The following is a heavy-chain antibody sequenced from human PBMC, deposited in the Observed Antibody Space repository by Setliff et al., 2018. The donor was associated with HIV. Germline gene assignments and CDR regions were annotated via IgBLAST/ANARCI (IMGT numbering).Heavy chain of an antibody. CDR3: AKTPSSGWYSLYLDY. Sequence: PGGSLRLSCAVSGFTLTSSWIHWVRQAPGKGLVWVSRFRGDDRTTNYADSVNGRFTISRDNSKNTLYLQMNSLRAEDTAVYYFAKTPSSGWYSLYLDYMGQGTLVTVSS. CDR2: FRGDDRTT. J-gene: IGHJ4*02. D-gene: IGHD6-19*01. V-gene: IGHV3-74*01. CDR1: GFTLTSSW.